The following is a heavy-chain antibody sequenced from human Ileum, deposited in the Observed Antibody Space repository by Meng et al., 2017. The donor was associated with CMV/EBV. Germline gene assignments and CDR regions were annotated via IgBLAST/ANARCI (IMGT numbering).Heavy chain of an antibody. V-gene: IGHV3-66*01. J-gene: IGHJ4*02. CDR1: GFTISNTY. CDR3: ARAAAPNNLDD. D-gene: IGHD6-6*01. Sequence: QGVESGGGLVQPRGSPRLSCASSGFTISNTYTSWVRQAPGKGLEWVSVIRSGGDTYYADSVKGRFIISRDNSKNTVYLQMNSLRVEDTAVYYCARAAAPNNLDDWGQGTLVTVSS. CDR2: IRSGGDT.